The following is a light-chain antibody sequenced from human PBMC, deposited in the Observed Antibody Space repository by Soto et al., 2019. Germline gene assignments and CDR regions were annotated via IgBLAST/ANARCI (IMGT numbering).Light chain of an antibody. V-gene: IGLV2-14*01. J-gene: IGLJ2*01. CDR1: SSDVGAYNY. Sequence: QSALTQPASVSGSPGQSITISCTGTSSDVGAYNYVSWYQQHPGKAPKLMIYEVSNRPSGVSHRFSGSKSGNTASLTISGLQAEDEADYYYSSYTSSTTLVFGGGTKLTVL. CDR3: SSYTSSTTLV. CDR2: EVS.